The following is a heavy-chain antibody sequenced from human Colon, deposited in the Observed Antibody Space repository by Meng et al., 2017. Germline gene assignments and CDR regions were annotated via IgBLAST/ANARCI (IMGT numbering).Heavy chain of an antibody. CDR2: ISYDGTSE. V-gene: IGHV3-30*15. CDR1: GFTFTGYS. CDR3: AGAPNYSWHRFEY. Sequence: QVAVVASGGGVVRSGGSLTLSCGASGFTFTGYSMDWVRQAPGKGPEWVAMISYDGTSEIYADSVKGRFAISRDNSKNTVSLQMSSLTREDTSVYYCAGAPNYSWHRFEYWGRGTLVTVSS. J-gene: IGHJ4*02. D-gene: IGHD4/OR15-4a*01.